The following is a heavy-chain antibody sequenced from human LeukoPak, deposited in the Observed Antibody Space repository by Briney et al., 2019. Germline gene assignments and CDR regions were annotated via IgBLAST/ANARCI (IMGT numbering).Heavy chain of an antibody. Sequence: GGSLRLSCAASGFTFSSHWMYWVRQAPGKGLVWVSRINGDGSSIAYADSVKGRFAISRDNTKNTLYLQMNSLRAEDTAVYYCARDLNRGASDYWGQGTLVTVSS. J-gene: IGHJ4*02. CDR2: INGDGSSI. CDR1: GFTFSSHW. D-gene: IGHD1-26*01. V-gene: IGHV3-74*01. CDR3: ARDLNRGASDY.